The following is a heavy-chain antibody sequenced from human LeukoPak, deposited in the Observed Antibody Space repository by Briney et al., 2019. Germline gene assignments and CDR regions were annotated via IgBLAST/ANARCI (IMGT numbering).Heavy chain of an antibody. D-gene: IGHD3-9*01. J-gene: IGHJ4*02. CDR1: GGTFSSYA. CDR2: IIPIFGTA. Sequence: SVKVSCKASGGTFSSYAICWVRQAPGQGLEWMGGIIPIFGTANYAQKFQGRVTITADESTSTAYMELSSLRSEDTAVYYCARALNYDILTGLPAYFDYWGQGTLVTVSS. V-gene: IGHV1-69*13. CDR3: ARALNYDILTGLPAYFDY.